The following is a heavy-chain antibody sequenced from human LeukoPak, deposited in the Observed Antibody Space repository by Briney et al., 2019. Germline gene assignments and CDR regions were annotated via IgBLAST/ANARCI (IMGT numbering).Heavy chain of an antibody. CDR3: AKEKSLAVAGPYYYYYGTDV. Sequence: PGGSLRLSCAASGFTFSSYGMHWVRQAPGKGLEWVAVISYDGSNKYYADSVKGRFTISRDNSKNTLYLQMNSLRAEDTAVYYCAKEKSLAVAGPYYYYYGTDVWGKGTTVTVSS. D-gene: IGHD6-19*01. CDR1: GFTFSSYG. J-gene: IGHJ6*04. V-gene: IGHV3-30*18. CDR2: ISYDGSNK.